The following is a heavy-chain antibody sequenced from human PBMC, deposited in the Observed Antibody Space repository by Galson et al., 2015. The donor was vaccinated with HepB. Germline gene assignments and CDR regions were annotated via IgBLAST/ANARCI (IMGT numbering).Heavy chain of an antibody. V-gene: IGHV3-21*01. CDR3: ARDSDWNDGVY. J-gene: IGHJ4*02. Sequence: SLRLSCAASGFTFSSYRMNWVRQAPGKGLEWVSSISSTSSYIYSAGSVKGRFTISRDNAKNSLYLQMNSLRAEDTAVYYCARDSDWNDGVYWGQGTLVTVSS. D-gene: IGHD1-1*01. CDR2: ISSTSSYI. CDR1: GFTFSSYR.